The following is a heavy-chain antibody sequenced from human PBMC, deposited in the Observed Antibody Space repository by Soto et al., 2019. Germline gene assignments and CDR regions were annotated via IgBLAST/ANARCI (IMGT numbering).Heavy chain of an antibody. CDR2: IYPGDSDI. V-gene: IGHV5-51*01. CDR1: GYIFTNYW. J-gene: IGHJ6*02. D-gene: IGHD3-10*01. Sequence: PGESRKISCKGSGYIFTNYWIGWVRQMPGKGLEWMGIIYPGDSDIRYSPSFQGQVTISADKSISTAYLQWSSLKASDTAMYYCARLVASGSYYNGGKDGMDVWGQGTTVTVSS. CDR3: ARLVASGSYYNGGKDGMDV.